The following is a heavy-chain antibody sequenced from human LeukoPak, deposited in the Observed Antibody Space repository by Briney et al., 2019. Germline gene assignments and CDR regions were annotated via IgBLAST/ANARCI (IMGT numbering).Heavy chain of an antibody. V-gene: IGHV5-51*01. J-gene: IGHJ4*02. CDR3: ARQTLTMVRGVTLYYFDY. CDR2: IYPGDSDT. CDR1: GYSFTSYW. D-gene: IGHD3-10*01. Sequence: GESLKISCKGSGYSFTSYWIGWVRQMPGKGLEWMGIIYPGDSDTRYSPSFQGQVTISADKSISTAYLQWSSLKAPDTAMYYCARQTLTMVRGVTLYYFDYWGQGTLVTVSS.